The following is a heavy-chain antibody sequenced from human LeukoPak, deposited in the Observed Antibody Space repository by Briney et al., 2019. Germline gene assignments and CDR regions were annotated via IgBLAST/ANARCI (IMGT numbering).Heavy chain of an antibody. D-gene: IGHD3-22*01. CDR3: AKDGRDSSGYRFDY. J-gene: IGHJ4*02. Sequence: GGSLRLSCAASGFTFISYAMSWVRQAPGKGLEWVSAISGSGGSTYYADSVKGRFTISRDNSKNTPYLQMNSLRAEDTAVYYCAKDGRDSSGYRFDYWGQGTLVTVSS. V-gene: IGHV3-23*01. CDR1: GFTFISYA. CDR2: ISGSGGST.